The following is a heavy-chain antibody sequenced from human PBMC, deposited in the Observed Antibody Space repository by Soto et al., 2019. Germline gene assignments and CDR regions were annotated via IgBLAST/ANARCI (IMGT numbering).Heavy chain of an antibody. J-gene: IGHJ5*02. CDR1: GGSISSNY. CDR3: ARSLLTSSWYAGS. V-gene: IGHV4-59*04. D-gene: IGHD6-13*01. Sequence: SETLSLTCTVCGGSISSNYWTWMRQPPGKGLEWIGSIYHSGTTYYNPALKSRVTISLDTSRNQFSLRLTSVTAADTAVYYCARSLLTSSWYAGSWGQGILVTVSS. CDR2: IYHSGTT.